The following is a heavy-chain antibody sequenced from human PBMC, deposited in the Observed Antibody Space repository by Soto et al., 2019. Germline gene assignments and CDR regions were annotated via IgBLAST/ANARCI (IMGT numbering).Heavy chain of an antibody. CDR3: AGGQLWFGVHYSYFGMDV. Sequence: QVQLVESGGGLVKPGGSLRLSCAASGFTFSNYYMSWIRQAPGKGLEWVSYISSSSSYTNYEDSVKGRFTISRDNAKNSLYQQMNSLRAEDTAVYYCAGGQLWFGVHYSYFGMDVWGQGTTVTVPS. CDR1: GFTFSNYY. D-gene: IGHD3-10*01. V-gene: IGHV3-11*05. CDR2: ISSSSSYT. J-gene: IGHJ6*02.